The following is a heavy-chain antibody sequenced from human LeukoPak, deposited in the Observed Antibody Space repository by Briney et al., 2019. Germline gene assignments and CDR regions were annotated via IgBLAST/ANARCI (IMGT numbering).Heavy chain of an antibody. J-gene: IGHJ4*02. V-gene: IGHV3-23*01. CDR1: GFTFSSYV. CDR3: AKDRLLNCRGDCYIFDY. CDR2: ISGSGDST. D-gene: IGHD2-21*02. Sequence: GGSLRLSCAASGFTFSSYVMNWVRQTPGKGLEWVSSISGSGDSTFYADSVKGRFSISRDNSKNTLYLQVNGLRTEDTAVYYCAKDRLLNCRGDCYIFDYWGQGTVVTVSS.